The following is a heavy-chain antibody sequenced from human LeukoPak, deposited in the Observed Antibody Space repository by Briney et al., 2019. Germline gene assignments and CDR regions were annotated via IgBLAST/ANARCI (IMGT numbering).Heavy chain of an antibody. D-gene: IGHD6-19*01. V-gene: IGHV1-2*02. Sequence: GASVKVSCKASGYTFTGYYMHWVRQAPGQGLEWMRWINPNSGGTNYAQKFQGRVTMTRDTSISTAYMELSRLRSDDTAVYYCARVSREQWLGFGYWGQGTLVTVSS. J-gene: IGHJ4*02. CDR3: ARVSREQWLGFGY. CDR2: INPNSGGT. CDR1: GYTFTGYY.